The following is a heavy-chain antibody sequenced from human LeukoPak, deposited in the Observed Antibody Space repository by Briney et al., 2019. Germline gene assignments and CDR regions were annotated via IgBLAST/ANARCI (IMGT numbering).Heavy chain of an antibody. Sequence: ASETLSLTCAVYGGSFSGDYWSWIRQPPGKGLEWIGEINHSGSTNYNPSLKSRVTISVDTSKNQFSLKLSSVTAADTAVYYCARDDAIFGWHYWGQGTLVTVSS. CDR1: GGSFSGDY. J-gene: IGHJ4*02. CDR3: ARDDAIFGWHY. CDR2: INHSGST. V-gene: IGHV4-34*01. D-gene: IGHD3-3*01.